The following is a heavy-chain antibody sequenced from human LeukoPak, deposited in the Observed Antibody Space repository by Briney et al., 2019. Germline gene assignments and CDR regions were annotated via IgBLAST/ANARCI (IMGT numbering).Heavy chain of an antibody. Sequence: GGSLRLSCAASGFSFNSFAMSWVRGAPGKGLEWVATISGLGDSRDYAESVKGRFSIARDNSKNTLYLQMSSLRPNDTAVYYCAKRFLEWIYGPFDHWGQGSLVIVSS. D-gene: IGHD3-3*01. CDR1: GFSFNSFA. V-gene: IGHV3-23*01. CDR2: ISGLGDSR. CDR3: AKRFLEWIYGPFDH. J-gene: IGHJ4*02.